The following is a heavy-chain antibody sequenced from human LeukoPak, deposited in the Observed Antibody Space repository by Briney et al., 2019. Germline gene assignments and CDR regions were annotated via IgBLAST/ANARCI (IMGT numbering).Heavy chain of an antibody. CDR3: AGGWAWGSGYSGLGIFDY. V-gene: IGHV3-64*04. CDR1: GFIFSDYA. CDR2: FNSQGGST. J-gene: IGHJ4*02. D-gene: IGHD5-12*01. Sequence: GGSLRPFWSASGFIFSDYANPWVRQAPGKGPEHVPAFNSQGGSTDYTDTGKGGFTMARDNSKSELYLQMMSLKADDMAVYYWAGGWAWGSGYSGLGIFDYWGQGTLVTVSS.